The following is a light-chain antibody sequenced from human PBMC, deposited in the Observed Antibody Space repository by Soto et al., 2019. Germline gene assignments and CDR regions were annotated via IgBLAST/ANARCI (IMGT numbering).Light chain of an antibody. CDR1: ESLSNL. V-gene: IGKV1-5*03. J-gene: IGKJ1*01. CDR3: QHYISYSEA. Sequence: IEEAQSRSTLSGEVGERFTITCPASESLSNLLAWYQQKPGRAPDLLIYKASNLQSGVPSRFSGSASGTQFTLSINKLPPDDFALYSCQHYISYSEAFGQGTKVDI. CDR2: KAS.